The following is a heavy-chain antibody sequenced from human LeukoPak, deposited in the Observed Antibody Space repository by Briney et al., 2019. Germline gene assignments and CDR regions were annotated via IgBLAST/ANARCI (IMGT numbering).Heavy chain of an antibody. CDR3: ARHLVIRGNAFDI. CDR1: GDSISTSSYY. Sequence: SETLSLTCSVSGDSISTSSYYWGWIRQPPGKGLEWIGTIYYSGITYYNPSLESRVTISVDTSKNQFSLKLSSVTAADTAVYYCARHLVIRGNAFDIWGQGTMVTISS. J-gene: IGHJ3*02. CDR2: IYYSGIT. D-gene: IGHD2-21*01. V-gene: IGHV4-39*01.